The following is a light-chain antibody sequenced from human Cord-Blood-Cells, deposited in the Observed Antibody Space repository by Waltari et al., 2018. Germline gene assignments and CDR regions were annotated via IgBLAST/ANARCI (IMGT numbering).Light chain of an antibody. V-gene: IGLV2-14*03. CDR1: TSDVGGYNY. CDR2: DVS. Sequence: QSALTQPAYVSGSPGQSITISCTGTTSDVGGYNYVSWYKKHPGKSPKLMIYDVSNRPSVVSNRFSGSKSGNTASLTISGLQAEDEADYYCSSYTSSSNLYVFGTGTKVTVL. J-gene: IGLJ1*01. CDR3: SSYTSSSNLYV.